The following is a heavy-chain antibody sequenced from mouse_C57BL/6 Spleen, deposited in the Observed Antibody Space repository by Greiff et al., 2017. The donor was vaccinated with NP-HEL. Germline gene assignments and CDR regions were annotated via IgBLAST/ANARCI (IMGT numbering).Heavy chain of an antibody. CDR3: ARSHDGYYRY. CDR1: GYTFTSYW. J-gene: IGHJ2*01. D-gene: IGHD2-3*01. V-gene: IGHV1-64*01. Sequence: QVQLKQPGAELVKPGASVKLSCKASGYTFTSYWMHWVKQRPGQGLEWIGMIHPNSGSTNYNEKFKSKATLTVDKSSSTAYMQLSSLTSEDSAVYYCARSHDGYYRYWGQGTTLTVSS. CDR2: IHPNSGST.